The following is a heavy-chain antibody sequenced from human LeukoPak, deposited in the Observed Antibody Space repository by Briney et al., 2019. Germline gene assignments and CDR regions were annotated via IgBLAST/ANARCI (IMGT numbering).Heavy chain of an antibody. J-gene: IGHJ4*02. D-gene: IGHD3-9*01. CDR3: ACHGGGILTGYPGGY. CDR1: GGSISSSSYY. CDR2: IYYSGST. V-gene: IGHV4-39*07. Sequence: SETLSLTCTVSGGSISSSSYYWGWIRQPPGKGLEWIGSIYYSGSTYYNPSLKSRVTISVDTSKNQFSLKLSSVTAADTAVYYCACHGGGILTGYPGGYWGQGTLVTVSS.